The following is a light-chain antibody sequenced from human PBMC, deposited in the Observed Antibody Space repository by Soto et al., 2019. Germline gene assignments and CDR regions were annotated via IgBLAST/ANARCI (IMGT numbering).Light chain of an antibody. J-gene: IGLJ3*02. CDR2: EVS. CDR3: TAFAGRNTLL. V-gene: IGLV2-8*01. CDR1: SSDIGGYNY. Sequence: QSVLTQPPSASGSPGQSVTIACTGTSSDIGGYNYVSWYRQHPGKAPKLMIFEVSKRPSGVPDRFSGSKFGNTASLTVSGLQTEDEADSYCTAFAGRNTLLFGGGTKVTVL.